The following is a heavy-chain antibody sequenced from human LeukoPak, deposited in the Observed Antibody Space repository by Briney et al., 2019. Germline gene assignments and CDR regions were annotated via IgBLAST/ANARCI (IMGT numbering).Heavy chain of an antibody. V-gene: IGHV1-2*02. Sequence: ASVKVSCKASGYTFTGYYMHWVRQAPGQGLEWMGWINPNSGGTNYAQKFQGRVTMTRDTSISTAYMELSRLRSDDTAVYYCARDVSFRYCSGGSCYLDYWGQGTLVTVSS. CDR2: INPNSGGT. J-gene: IGHJ4*02. CDR3: ARDVSFRYCSGGSCYLDY. CDR1: GYTFTGYY. D-gene: IGHD2-15*01.